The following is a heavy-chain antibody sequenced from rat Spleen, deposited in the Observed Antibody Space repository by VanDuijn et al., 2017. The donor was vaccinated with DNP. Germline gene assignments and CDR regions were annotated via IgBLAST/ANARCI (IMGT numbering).Heavy chain of an antibody. D-gene: IGHD1-12*02. CDR3: VRSDYNDDSHYYGYFDH. Sequence: QVQLKESGPGLVQPSQTLSLTCTVSGFSLISYSVGWVRQPPEKGLEWIAAVSSSGTTYYNPALESRLSISRDTSKSQVFLKRNSLQTEDTAMYFCVRSDYNDDSHYYGYFDHWGQGVMVTVSS. J-gene: IGHJ2*01. CDR2: VSSSGTT. V-gene: IGHV2-6*01. CDR1: GFSLISYS.